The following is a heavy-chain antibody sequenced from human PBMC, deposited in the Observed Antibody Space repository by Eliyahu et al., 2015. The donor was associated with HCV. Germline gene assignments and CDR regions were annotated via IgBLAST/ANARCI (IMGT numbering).Heavy chain of an antibody. J-gene: IGHJ4*02. V-gene: IGHV3-21*01. Sequence: EVHLEQFGGGLVNPGGSLRLSCAASGLNFSTSTMNWVRQAPGKGLEWVSSISSSGRYIYYADSVKGRFTISRDNAQNSLFLQMSSLRVEDTAVYFCARDPGVYYFDFWSQGTLVTVSS. CDR1: GLNFSTST. CDR3: ARDPGVYYFDF. CDR2: ISSSGRYI.